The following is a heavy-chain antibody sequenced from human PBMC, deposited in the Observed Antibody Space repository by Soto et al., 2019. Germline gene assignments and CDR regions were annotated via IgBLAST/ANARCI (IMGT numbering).Heavy chain of an antibody. CDR1: GFTFSSYA. J-gene: IGHJ4*02. D-gene: IGHD3-22*01. V-gene: IGHV3-23*01. Sequence: VSLRLSCAASGFTFSSYAMSWVRQAPGKGLEWVSAISGSGGSTYYADSVKGRFTISRDNSKNTLYLQMNSLRAEDTAVYYCAKDVYYDSSIDYWGQGTLVTVSS. CDR3: AKDVYYDSSIDY. CDR2: ISGSGGST.